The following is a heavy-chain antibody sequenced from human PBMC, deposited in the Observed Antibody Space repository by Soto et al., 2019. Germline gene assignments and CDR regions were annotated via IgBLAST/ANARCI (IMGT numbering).Heavy chain of an antibody. CDR2: IYYSGST. CDR3: ARLPMVRGEGYYYGMDV. D-gene: IGHD3-10*01. V-gene: IGHV4-31*03. CDR1: GGSISSGGYY. J-gene: IGHJ6*02. Sequence: SETLSLTCTVSGGSISSGGYYWSWIRQHPGKGLEWIGYIYYSGSTYYNPSLKSRVTISVDTSKNQFSLKLSSVTAADTAVYYCARLPMVRGEGYYYGMDVWGQGTTVTVSS.